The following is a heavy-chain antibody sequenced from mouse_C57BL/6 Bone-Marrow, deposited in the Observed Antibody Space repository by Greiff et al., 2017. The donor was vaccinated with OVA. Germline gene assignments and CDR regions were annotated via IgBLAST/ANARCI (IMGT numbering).Heavy chain of an antibody. Sequence: VKLVESGAELARPWASVKLSCKASGYTFTSYGISWVKQRTGQGLEWIGEIYPRSGNTYYNEKFKGKATLTADKSSSTAYMELRSRTSEDSAVYFCARWGYYSNYWFAYWGQGTLVTVSA. D-gene: IGHD2-5*01. J-gene: IGHJ3*01. CDR1: GYTFTSYG. CDR3: ARWGYYSNYWFAY. V-gene: IGHV1-81*01. CDR2: IYPRSGNT.